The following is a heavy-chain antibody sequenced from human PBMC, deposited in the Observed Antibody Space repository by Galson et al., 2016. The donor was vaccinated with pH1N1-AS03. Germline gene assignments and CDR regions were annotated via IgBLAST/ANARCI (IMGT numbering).Heavy chain of an antibody. CDR2: LSGSGTPT. V-gene: IGHV3-23*01. J-gene: IGHJ4*02. CDR1: GFTFKNYA. Sequence: SLRLSCAVSGFTFKNYAMTWVRQAPGKGLEWVSGLSGSGTPTFYADSVKGRFTISRDNSKNTLYLQMNSLRAEDTAVYYCAKAKSTSTNEVVSPFDYWGQGTLVTVSS. CDR3: AKAKSTSTNEVVSPFDY. D-gene: IGHD3-22*01.